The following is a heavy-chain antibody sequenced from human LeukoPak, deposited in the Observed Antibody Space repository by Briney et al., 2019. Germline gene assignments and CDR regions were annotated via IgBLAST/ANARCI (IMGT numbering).Heavy chain of an antibody. J-gene: IGHJ3*02. D-gene: IGHD2-21*02. Sequence: PSETLSLTCTVSGGSISSGDYYWNWIRQPPGKGLEWIGYVYSTGSTKYNPSLQGRLTISLDTSNNQFSLKLNSVTAADTAVYYCARRSVVTAINFDAFDMWGQGTMVTVSS. CDR3: ARRSVVTAINFDAFDM. V-gene: IGHV4-61*08. CDR2: VYSTGST. CDR1: GGSISSGDYY.